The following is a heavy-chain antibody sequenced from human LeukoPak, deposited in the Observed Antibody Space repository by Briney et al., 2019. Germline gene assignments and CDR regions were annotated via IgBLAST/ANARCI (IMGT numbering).Heavy chain of an antibody. D-gene: IGHD4-17*01. Sequence: SQTLSPTCTLSARSLTSGDYYWSWIRQPPGKGLEWIGYIYYSGSTHYNASLKSRVTISVDTSKNQFSLKQSSVTAADTAVYFCARVGDGDYVFDYWGQGTLVTVSS. V-gene: IGHV4-30-4*01. CDR1: ARSLTSGDYY. CDR2: IYYSGST. J-gene: IGHJ4*02. CDR3: ARVGDGDYVFDY.